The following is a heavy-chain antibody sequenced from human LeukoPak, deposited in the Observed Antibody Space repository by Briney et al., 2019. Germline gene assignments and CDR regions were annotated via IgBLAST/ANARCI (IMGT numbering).Heavy chain of an antibody. CDR2: TYYRSKWYN. D-gene: IGHD4-17*01. CDR3: ARDLSLMTTVTYFQH. V-gene: IGHV6-1*01. CDR1: GDSVSSNSAA. J-gene: IGHJ1*01. Sequence: SQTLSLTCAISGDSVSSNSAAWNWIRQSPSRCLEWLGRTYYRSKWYNDYAVSVNSLITINPVTSKNQFSLQLNSVTPKDTAVYYCARDLSLMTTVTYFQHWGQGTLVTVSS.